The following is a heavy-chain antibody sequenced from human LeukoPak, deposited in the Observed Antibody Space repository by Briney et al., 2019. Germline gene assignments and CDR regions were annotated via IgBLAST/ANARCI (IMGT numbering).Heavy chain of an antibody. V-gene: IGHV3-23*01. CDR2: IGVSAGST. D-gene: IGHD4-11*01. Sequence: PGGSLRLSCAASGLTFNKTAMSWVRQSPGKGLEWVSAIGVSAGSTYYADFAKGRFTISRDNSKNTVYLQMNSLKTEDTAVYYCTTDLRKPFYSNLGDFDYWGQGTLVTVSS. CDR1: GLTFNKTA. CDR3: TTDLRKPFYSNLGDFDY. J-gene: IGHJ4*02.